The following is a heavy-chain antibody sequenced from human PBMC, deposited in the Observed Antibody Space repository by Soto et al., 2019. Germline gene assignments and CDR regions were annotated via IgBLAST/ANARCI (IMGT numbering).Heavy chain of an antibody. V-gene: IGHV3-7*01. CDR2: IKQDGSEK. D-gene: IGHD6-13*01. CDR1: GFTFSSYW. J-gene: IGHJ4*02. Sequence: GGSLRLSCAASGFTFSSYWMSWVRQAPGKGLEWVANIKQDGSEKYYVDSVKGRFTISRDNAKNSLYLQMNSLRAEDTAVYYCARGREQQLVRYLDYWGQGTLVTVSS. CDR3: ARGREQQLVRYLDY.